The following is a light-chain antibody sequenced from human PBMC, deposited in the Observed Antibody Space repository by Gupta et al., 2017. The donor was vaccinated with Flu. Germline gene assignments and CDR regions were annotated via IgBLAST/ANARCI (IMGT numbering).Light chain of an antibody. J-gene: IGLJ3*02. CDR1: SSNIGGYEY. Sequence: IAISCTGTSSNIGGYEYVSWYQQHPGKAPKLMLCEVSRRPAGSPDRFSGSKSGNTASLTISGLLAEDEAVYYCSSYTNGNTVWVFGGGTKLTVL. V-gene: IGLV2-14*01. CDR3: SSYTNGNTVWV. CDR2: EVS.